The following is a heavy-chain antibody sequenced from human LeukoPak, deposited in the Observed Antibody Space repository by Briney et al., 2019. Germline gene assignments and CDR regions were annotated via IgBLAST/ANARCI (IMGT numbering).Heavy chain of an antibody. CDR2: ISSSGSTI. J-gene: IGHJ4*02. CDR1: GFTFTSYE. Sequence: GGSLRLSCAASGFTFTSYEMNWVRQAPGKGLEWVSYISSSGSTIYYADSVKGRFTISRDNAKNSLYLQMNSLRAEDTAVYYCARRYCSSTSCTLDYWGQGTLVTVSS. CDR3: ARRYCSSTSCTLDY. D-gene: IGHD2-2*01. V-gene: IGHV3-48*03.